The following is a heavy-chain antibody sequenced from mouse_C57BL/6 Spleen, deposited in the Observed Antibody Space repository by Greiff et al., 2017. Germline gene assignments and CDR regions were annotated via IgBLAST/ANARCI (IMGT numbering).Heavy chain of an antibody. D-gene: IGHD2-3*01. J-gene: IGHJ2*01. V-gene: IGHV5-9*01. Sequence: EVKLVESGAGLVKPGGSLKLSCAASGFTFSSYTMSWVRQTPEKRLEWVATISGGGGNTYYPDSVKGRFTISRDNAKNTLYLQMSSLRSEDTALYYCARGDDGYDYWGQGTTLTVSS. CDR1: GFTFSSYT. CDR3: ARGDDGYDY. CDR2: ISGGGGNT.